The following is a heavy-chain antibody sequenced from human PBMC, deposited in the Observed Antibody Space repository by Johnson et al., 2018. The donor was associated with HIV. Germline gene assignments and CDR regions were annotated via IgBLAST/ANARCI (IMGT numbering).Heavy chain of an antibody. CDR3: AKDLVLMDFGGAFDV. V-gene: IGHV3-66*03. D-gene: IGHD2-8*01. Sequence: VQLVESGGGLIQPGGSLRLSCAASGFTVSSNYMTWVRQAPGKGLEWVSVIYSGGSTYYADSVKGRFTISRDNSKNTLYLQMNSLRAEDTAVYYCAKDLVLMDFGGAFDVWGQGTMVTVSS. CDR1: GFTVSSNY. J-gene: IGHJ3*01. CDR2: IYSGGST.